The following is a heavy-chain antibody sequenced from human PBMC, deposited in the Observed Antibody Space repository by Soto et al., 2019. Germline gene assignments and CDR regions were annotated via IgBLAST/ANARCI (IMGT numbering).Heavy chain of an antibody. J-gene: IGHJ5*02. Sequence: SETLSLTCTVSGGSISSYYWSWIRQPPGKGLEWIGYIYYSGSTNYNPSLKSRVTISVDTSKNQFSLKLSSVTAADTAVYYCARQIGAHIVATMGWFDPWGQGTLVTVSS. D-gene: IGHD5-12*01. V-gene: IGHV4-59*08. CDR3: ARQIGAHIVATMGWFDP. CDR1: GGSISSYY. CDR2: IYYSGST.